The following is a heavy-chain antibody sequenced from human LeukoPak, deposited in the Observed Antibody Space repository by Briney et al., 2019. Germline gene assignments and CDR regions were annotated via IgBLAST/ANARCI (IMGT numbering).Heavy chain of an antibody. J-gene: IGHJ4*02. CDR2: IGTAGDT. D-gene: IGHD5-12*01. Sequence: GGSRRLSCAASGFTFSSYDMHWVRQATGKGLEWVSAIGTAGDTYYPGSVKGRFTISRENAKNSLYLQMNSLRAGDTAVYYCARASSGYDSTYYFDYWGQGTLVTVSS. V-gene: IGHV3-13*01. CDR3: ARASSGYDSTYYFDY. CDR1: GFTFSSYD.